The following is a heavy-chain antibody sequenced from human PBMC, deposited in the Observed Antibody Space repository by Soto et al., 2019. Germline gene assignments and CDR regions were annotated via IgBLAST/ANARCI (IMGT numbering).Heavy chain of an antibody. V-gene: IGHV4-61*01. CDR3: AREVGVLRMSNWFDP. J-gene: IGHJ5*02. CDR2: ASHGGDT. Sequence: SETLSLTCSVSGDSVTSPSYYWSWVRQPPGKRPVWIGNASHGGDTVYNPSLDSRVTISVNTSTNQFSLILNSVTTADTDVYYCAREVGVLRMSNWFDPWGQGILVTVSS. D-gene: IGHD3-3*01. CDR1: GDSVTSPSYY.